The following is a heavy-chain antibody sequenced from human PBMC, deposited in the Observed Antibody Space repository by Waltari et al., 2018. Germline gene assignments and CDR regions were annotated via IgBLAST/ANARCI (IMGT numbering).Heavy chain of an antibody. CDR2: SGGSGGST. J-gene: IGHJ5*02. D-gene: IGHD3-3*01. CDR1: GFTFSIYA. Sequence: VQLLESGGGLVQPGGSLRLSCAASGFTFSIYAMSWVRQAPGKGLDGASTSGGSGGSTYHADSVNARFTISRDNSNNTLFLQMNSLSAEDTAVYYCAKPYDFWSGYYPPDHWGQGTLVTVSS. CDR3: AKPYDFWSGYYPPDH. V-gene: IGHV3-23*01.